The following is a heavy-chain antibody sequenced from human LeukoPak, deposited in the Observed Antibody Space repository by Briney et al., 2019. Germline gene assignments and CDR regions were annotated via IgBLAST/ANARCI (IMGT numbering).Heavy chain of an antibody. CDR1: GGSFSGYY. D-gene: IGHD4-17*01. V-gene: IGHV4-34*01. Sequence: SETLSLTCAVYGGSFSGYYWSWIRQPPGKGLEWIGEINHSGSTNYNPSLKSRVTISVDTSKNQFSLKLSSVTAADTAVYYCARDGDYAVAYWGQGTLVTVSS. CDR2: INHSGST. J-gene: IGHJ4*02. CDR3: ARDGDYAVAY.